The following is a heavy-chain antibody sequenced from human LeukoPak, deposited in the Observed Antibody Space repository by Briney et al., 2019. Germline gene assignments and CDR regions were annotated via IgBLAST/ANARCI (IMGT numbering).Heavy chain of an antibody. Sequence: SETLSLTCTVSGGSISSYYWSWIRQPPGKGLEWIGYIYYSGSTNYNPSLKSRVTISVDTSKNQFSLKLSSVTAADTAVYYCARTTYYDFWSGYRRYYFDYWGQGTLATVSS. D-gene: IGHD3-3*01. CDR1: GGSISSYY. CDR3: ARTTYYDFWSGYRRYYFDY. CDR2: IYYSGST. V-gene: IGHV4-59*01. J-gene: IGHJ4*02.